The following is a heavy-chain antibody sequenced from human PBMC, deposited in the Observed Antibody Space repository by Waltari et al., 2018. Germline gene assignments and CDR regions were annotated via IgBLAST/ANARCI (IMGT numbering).Heavy chain of an antibody. V-gene: IGHV1-69*01. Sequence: QVQLVQSGAEVKKPGSSVKVSCKAVGDTFRRTTITWVRQAPGEGLEWVGGLGCIFGTPHVGWKFQGRRTMTADESSTTAFMELSSLTSNDTAVYFCARFQRGMVGRATHDAIDMWGQGTTVTVSS. D-gene: IGHD3-10*02. CDR2: LGCIFGTP. J-gene: IGHJ3*02. CDR3: ARFQRGMVGRATHDAIDM. CDR1: GDTFRRTT.